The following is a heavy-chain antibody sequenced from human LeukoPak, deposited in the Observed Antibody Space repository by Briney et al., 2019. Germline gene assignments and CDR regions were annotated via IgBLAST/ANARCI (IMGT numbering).Heavy chain of an antibody. CDR3: ARWGISAAHDAFDM. CDR1: GFTFSFYG. CDR2: IWSHGNEK. D-gene: IGHD6-13*01. J-gene: IGHJ3*02. V-gene: IGHV3-33*01. Sequence: GRSLRLSCAASGFTFSFYGMHWVRQAPGKGLKWVAVIWSHGNEKYYADSVEGRFTVSRDNSKNTLYLQMNSLRDEDTAVYYCARWGISAAHDAFDMWGQGTMVTVPS.